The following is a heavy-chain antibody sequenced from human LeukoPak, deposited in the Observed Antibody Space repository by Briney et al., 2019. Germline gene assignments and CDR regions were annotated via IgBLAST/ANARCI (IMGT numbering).Heavy chain of an antibody. Sequence: ASVKVSCKASGYTFTSYYMHWVRQAPGQGLEWTGIINASGGSTSYAQKFQGRVTMTRDTSTSTVYMELSSLRSEDTAVYYCARDRAPLIAAANDAFDIWGQGTMVTVSS. CDR3: ARDRAPLIAAANDAFDI. CDR2: INASGGST. D-gene: IGHD6-13*01. J-gene: IGHJ3*02. CDR1: GYTFTSYY. V-gene: IGHV1-46*01.